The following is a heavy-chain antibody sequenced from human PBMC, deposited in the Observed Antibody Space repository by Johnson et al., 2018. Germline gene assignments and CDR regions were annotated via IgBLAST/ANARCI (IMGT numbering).Heavy chain of an antibody. V-gene: IGHV3-30-3*01. J-gene: IGHJ3*02. CDR2: ISYDGSNK. D-gene: IGHD3-10*01. CDR3: ARGAPRGGPPIGYYGSGSRPDAFDI. Sequence: VQLVESGGGVVQPGRSLRLSCAASGFTFSSYAMHWVRQAPGKGLEWVAVISYDGSNKYYADSVKGRFTISRDNSKNTLYLQMNSLRAEDTAVYYCARGAPRGGPPIGYYGSGSRPDAFDIWGQGTMVTVSS. CDR1: GFTFSSYA.